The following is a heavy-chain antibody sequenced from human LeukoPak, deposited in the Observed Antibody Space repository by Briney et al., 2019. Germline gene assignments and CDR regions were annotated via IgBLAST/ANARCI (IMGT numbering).Heavy chain of an antibody. CDR1: GGSITSDNYY. V-gene: IGHV4-39*07. CDR2: IYYSGRT. J-gene: IGHJ6*03. CDR3: ARVRYTYGDYGYYYYYYMDV. Sequence: PSETLSLTCTVSGGSITSDNYYWGWIRQPPGKGLEWIGSIYYSGRTYYNPSLKSRVTISLDTSKNQFSLKLSSVTAADTAVYYCARVRYTYGDYGYYYYYYMDVWGKGTTVTVSS. D-gene: IGHD4-17*01.